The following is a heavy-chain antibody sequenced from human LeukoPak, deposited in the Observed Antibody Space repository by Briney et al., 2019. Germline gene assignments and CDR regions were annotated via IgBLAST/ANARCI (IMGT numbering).Heavy chain of an antibody. V-gene: IGHV3-23*01. J-gene: IGHJ3*02. Sequence: QTGGSLRLSCAASEFTFSSYSMNWVRQAPGKGLEWVSAISGSGGSTYYADSVKGRFTISRDNSKNTLYLQMNSLRAEDTAVYYCATPEAGEFGVVIGIAFDIWGQGTMVTVSS. D-gene: IGHD3-3*01. CDR3: ATPEAGEFGVVIGIAFDI. CDR1: EFTFSSYS. CDR2: ISGSGGST.